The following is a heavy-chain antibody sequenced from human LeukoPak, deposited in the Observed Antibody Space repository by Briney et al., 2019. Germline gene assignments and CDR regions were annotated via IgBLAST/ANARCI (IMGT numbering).Heavy chain of an antibody. CDR3: AKEGEELLWFGELRD. J-gene: IGHJ4*02. V-gene: IGHV3-30*04. CDR2: ISYDGSNE. CDR1: GFTFSSYA. Sequence: GRSLRLSCAASGFTFSSYAMHWVRQAPGKGLEWVAVISYDGSNEYYADSVKGRFTISRDNSKNTLYLQMNSLGAEDTAVYYCAKEGEELLWFGELRDWGQGTLVTVSS. D-gene: IGHD3-10*01.